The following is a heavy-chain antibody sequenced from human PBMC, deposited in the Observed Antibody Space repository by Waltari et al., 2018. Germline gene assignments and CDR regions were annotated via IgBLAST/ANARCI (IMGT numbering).Heavy chain of an antibody. Sequence: QVQLLQSGSEVKKPGSSVKVSCKASGVTFSSYGFSWVRQAPGQGLEWMGGIIPVFNITKITEKFQGRVTFTADEPTNTIYMELNSLTSEDTAVYYCGRDRLGDLDFWGQGTQVTVSS. CDR1: GVTFSSYG. D-gene: IGHD3-16*01. J-gene: IGHJ4*02. V-gene: IGHV1-69*01. CDR2: IIPVFNIT. CDR3: GRDRLGDLDF.